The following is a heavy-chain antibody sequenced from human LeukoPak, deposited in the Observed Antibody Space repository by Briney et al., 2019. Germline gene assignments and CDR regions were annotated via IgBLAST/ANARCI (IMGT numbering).Heavy chain of an antibody. J-gene: IGHJ4*02. Sequence: SETLSLTCAVYGGSFSGYYWSWIRQPPGKGLEWIGEINHSGSTNYNPSLTSRVTISVDTSKNQFSLKLSSVTAADTAVYYCARDVYFDYWGQGTLVTVSS. CDR1: GGSFSGYY. CDR3: ARDVYFDY. V-gene: IGHV4-34*01. CDR2: INHSGST.